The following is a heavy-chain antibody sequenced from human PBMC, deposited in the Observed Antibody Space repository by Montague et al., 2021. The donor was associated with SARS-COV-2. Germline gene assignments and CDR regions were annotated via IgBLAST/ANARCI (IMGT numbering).Heavy chain of an antibody. Sequence: SETLSLTCSVSGGSISSYYWSWIRQSPGKGLEWIGYIFHSGITDXTPSLKSRVTISVDMSKNQISLQLNSVTVADSAVFYCARTEYNWNDWFDPWGQGTLVTVSS. D-gene: IGHD1-20*01. J-gene: IGHJ5*02. CDR1: GGSISSYY. CDR3: ARTEYNWNDWFDP. V-gene: IGHV4-59*13. CDR2: IFHSGIT.